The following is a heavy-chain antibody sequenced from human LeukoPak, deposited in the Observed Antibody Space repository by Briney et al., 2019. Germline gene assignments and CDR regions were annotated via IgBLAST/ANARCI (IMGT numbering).Heavy chain of an antibody. Sequence: GASVKVSCKASGYTFTGYYMHWVRQAPGRGLEWMGWINPNSGGTNYAQKFQGRVTMTRDTSISTAYMELSRLRSDDTAVYYCASSHDSSGYWYFDYWGQGTLVTVSS. CDR1: GYTFTGYY. V-gene: IGHV1-2*02. CDR2: INPNSGGT. D-gene: IGHD3-22*01. CDR3: ASSHDSSGYWYFDY. J-gene: IGHJ4*02.